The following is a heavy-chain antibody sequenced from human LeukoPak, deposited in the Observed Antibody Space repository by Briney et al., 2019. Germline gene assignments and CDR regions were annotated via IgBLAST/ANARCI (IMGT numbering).Heavy chain of an antibody. V-gene: IGHV1-46*01. J-gene: IGHJ4*02. Sequence: ASVKVSCKASGYTFTSYYRHWVRQAPGQGLEWMGIINPSGGSTSYAQKFQGRVTMTRDTSTSTVYMELSSLRSEDTAVYYCARDLRVSSSWIRADYYFDYWGQGTLVTVSS. CDR3: ARDLRVSSSWIRADYYFDY. CDR1: GYTFTSYY. D-gene: IGHD6-13*01. CDR2: INPSGGST.